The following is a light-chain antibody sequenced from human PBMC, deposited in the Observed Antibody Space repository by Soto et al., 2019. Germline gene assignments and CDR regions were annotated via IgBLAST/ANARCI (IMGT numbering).Light chain of an antibody. CDR1: QSVSSSY. V-gene: IGKV3-20*01. Sequence: EIALTQSRGTLSLSPGERATLPCRASQSVSSSYLAWYQQKPGQAPRLLIYGASSRATGIPDRFSGSGSGTDFTLTISRLEPEDFAVYYCQQYGSSPLLTFGGGTKVEIK. CDR2: GAS. CDR3: QQYGSSPLLT. J-gene: IGKJ4*01.